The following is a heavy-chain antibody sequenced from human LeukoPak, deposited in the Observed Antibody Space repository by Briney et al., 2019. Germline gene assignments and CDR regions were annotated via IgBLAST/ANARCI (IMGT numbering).Heavy chain of an antibody. CDR2: ISSSGTSI. D-gene: IGHD2-2*01. CDR1: GFTFSNYE. J-gene: IGHJ4*02. Sequence: AGGSLRLSCVGSGFTFSNYEVNWVRQAPGKGLEWVSYISSSGTSIYYADPVKGRFTISRDNAKNSLYLQMSSLRAEDTAVYYCARAGQFDGIVVTPPAIVGDYWAQGTLVTVSS. V-gene: IGHV3-48*03. CDR3: ARAGQFDGIVVTPPAIVGDY.